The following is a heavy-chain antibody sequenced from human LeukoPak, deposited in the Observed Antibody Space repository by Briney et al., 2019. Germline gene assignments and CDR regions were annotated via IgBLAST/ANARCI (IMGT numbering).Heavy chain of an antibody. J-gene: IGHJ4*02. CDR2: IKQDGSEK. Sequence: PGGSLRLSCAASGFTLSSYWMSWVRQAPGKGPEWVANIKQDGSEKYYVDSVKGRFTISRDNAKNSLYLQMNSLRAEDTAVYYCAREGDFGGYFDYWGQGTPVTVSS. CDR1: GFTLSSYW. CDR3: AREGDFGGYFDY. V-gene: IGHV3-7*01. D-gene: IGHD3-3*01.